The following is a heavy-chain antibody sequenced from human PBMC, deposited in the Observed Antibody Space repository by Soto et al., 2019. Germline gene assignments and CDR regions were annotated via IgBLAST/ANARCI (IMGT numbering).Heavy chain of an antibody. J-gene: IGHJ4*02. CDR3: ARASSSSSAADY. V-gene: IGHV4-30-4*01. D-gene: IGHD6-6*01. CDR1: GGSISSGDYY. Sequence: PSETLSLTCTVSGGSISSGDYYWSWIRQPPGKGLEWIGYIYDTESAYYNPSLKSRVSISMDTSENHFAMRLTSVTAAVSAVYYCARASSSSSAADYWGQGLQVTVSS. CDR2: IYDTESA.